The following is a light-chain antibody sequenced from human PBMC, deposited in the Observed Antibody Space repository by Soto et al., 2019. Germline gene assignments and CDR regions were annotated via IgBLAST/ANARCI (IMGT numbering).Light chain of an antibody. CDR3: QLFGTSQYT. V-gene: IGKV3-20*01. CDR1: QSVVYSY. J-gene: IGKJ2*01. Sequence: VLTQSPGTLSLSAGERATLSSRASQSVVYSYLTWYQQKPGQAPRLLIYGAPKRASGTQNRFSGSGSWTDFSLTIIRLEPEDFAIYYCQLFGTSQYTFGPGTTLEIK. CDR2: GAP.